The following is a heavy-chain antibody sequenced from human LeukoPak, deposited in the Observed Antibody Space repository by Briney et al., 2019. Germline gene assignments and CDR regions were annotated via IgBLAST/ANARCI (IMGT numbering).Heavy chain of an antibody. CDR1: GYTLTELS. Sequence: ASVKVSCKVSGYTLTELSMHWVRQAPGKGLEWMGGFDPEDGETIYAQKFQGRVTMTEDTSTDTAYMELSSLRSEDTAVYYCATGGYSSGWYNFDYWGQGTLVTVSS. CDR2: FDPEDGET. J-gene: IGHJ4*02. CDR3: ATGGYSSGWYNFDY. D-gene: IGHD6-19*01. V-gene: IGHV1-24*01.